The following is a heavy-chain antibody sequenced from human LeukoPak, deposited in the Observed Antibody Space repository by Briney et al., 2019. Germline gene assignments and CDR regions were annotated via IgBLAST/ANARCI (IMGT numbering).Heavy chain of an antibody. J-gene: IGHJ6*03. CDR2: IYSSGTT. Sequence: SETLSLTCTVSGGSISNYYWNWIRQPPGKGLEWIGFIYSSGTTNYNPSLKSRLSFSIDTSKNQFSLKLTSMTAADTAVYYCARSVGSGYYYYYYYMDVWGKGTTVTISS. CDR1: GGSISNYY. D-gene: IGHD6-19*01. CDR3: ARSVGSGYYYYYYYMDV. V-gene: IGHV4-59*01.